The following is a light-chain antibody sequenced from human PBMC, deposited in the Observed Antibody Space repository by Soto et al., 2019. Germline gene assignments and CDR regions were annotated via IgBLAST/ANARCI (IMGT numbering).Light chain of an antibody. Sequence: QSALTQPASVSGSPGQSITISCTGTSSDVGGYNYVSWYQQYPGTAPKLMIYEVSNRPSGVSNRFSGSRSGNTASLTISGLQSEDEADYYCSSYTSSSTLVFGGGTQLTVL. CDR2: EVS. CDR1: SSDVGGYNY. CDR3: SSYTSSSTLV. V-gene: IGLV2-14*01. J-gene: IGLJ2*01.